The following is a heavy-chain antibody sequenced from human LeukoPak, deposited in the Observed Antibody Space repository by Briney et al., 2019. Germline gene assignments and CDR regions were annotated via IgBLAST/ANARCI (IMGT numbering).Heavy chain of an antibody. D-gene: IGHD6-19*01. V-gene: IGHV4-34*01. CDR3: AIAWAVAGPFDY. CDR1: GWSFSGYY. CDR2: INHSGST. Sequence: SETLSLTCAVYGWSFSGYYWSWICQPPGKGLEWIGEINHSGSTNYNPSLKSRATISVDTSKNQFSLKLSSVTAADTAVYYCAIAWAVAGPFDYWGQGTLVTVSS. J-gene: IGHJ4*02.